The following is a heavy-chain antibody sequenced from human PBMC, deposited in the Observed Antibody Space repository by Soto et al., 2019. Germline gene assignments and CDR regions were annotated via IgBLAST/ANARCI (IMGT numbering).Heavy chain of an antibody. CDR2: ISSSSSYI. CDR3: ARGYYGSGSLDLSGMDV. V-gene: IGHV3-21*01. Sequence: GGSLRLSCAASGFTFSSYSMNWVRQAPGKGLEWVSSISSSSSYIYYADSVKGRFTISRDNAKNSLYLQMNSLRAEDTAVYYCARGYYGSGSLDLSGMDVWGQGTTVTSP. D-gene: IGHD3-10*01. J-gene: IGHJ6*02. CDR1: GFTFSSYS.